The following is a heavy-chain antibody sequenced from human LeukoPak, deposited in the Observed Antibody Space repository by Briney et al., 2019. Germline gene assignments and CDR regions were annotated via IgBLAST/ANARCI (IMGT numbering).Heavy chain of an antibody. CDR2: INPDSGVT. J-gene: IGHJ4*02. CDR3: ARGSGSYYDLDY. D-gene: IGHD1-26*01. V-gene: IGHV1-2*02. CDR1: GDTFSGYY. Sequence: ASVKVSCKASGDTFSGYYMHWVRQAPGQGLEWMGWINPDSGVTNYAQRFQGRVTMTRDTSISAAYMEVSRLRFDDTAVYYCARGSGSYYDLDYWGQGSLVSVSS.